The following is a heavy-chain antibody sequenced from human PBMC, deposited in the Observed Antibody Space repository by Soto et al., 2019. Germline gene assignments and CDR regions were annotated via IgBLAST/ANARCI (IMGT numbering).Heavy chain of an antibody. CDR3: ARDRSLYYDSSGYYHD. D-gene: IGHD3-22*01. V-gene: IGHV1-18*04. Sequence: ASVKVSCKASGYTFTGYYMHWVRQAPGQGLEWMGWISAYNGNTNYAQKLQGRVTMTTDTSTSTAYMELRSLRSDDTAVYYCARDRSLYYDSSGYYHDWGQGTLVTVSS. J-gene: IGHJ4*02. CDR1: GYTFTGYY. CDR2: ISAYNGNT.